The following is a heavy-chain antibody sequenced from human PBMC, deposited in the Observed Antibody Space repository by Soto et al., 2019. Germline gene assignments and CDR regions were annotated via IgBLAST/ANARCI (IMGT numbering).Heavy chain of an antibody. V-gene: IGHV3-30*18. J-gene: IGHJ4*02. CDR3: AKGGSFDI. Sequence: QVQLVESGRSVVQPGGSRRLSCAASGFSFSYYGLHWVLQAPGKGLECLALITHDGYNRYYADSVKGRFTISRDNSKNTIFLQMNSLKSEDTAVYYCAKGGSFDIWGQGTPVTVSS. CDR1: GFSFSYYG. CDR2: ITHDGYNR. D-gene: IGHD6-6*01.